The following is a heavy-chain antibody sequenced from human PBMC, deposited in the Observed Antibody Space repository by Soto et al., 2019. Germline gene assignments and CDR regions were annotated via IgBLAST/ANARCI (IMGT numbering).Heavy chain of an antibody. Sequence: ASVKVSCKASGYTFTSYGISWVRQAPGQGLEWMGWISAYNGNTIYAQKLQGRVTMTADISTSTAYMELRSLRSDDTAVYYCARDGGGLIGSEFDYWGQGTLVTVSS. V-gene: IGHV1-18*01. D-gene: IGHD3-22*01. CDR1: GYTFTSYG. CDR3: ARDGGGLIGSEFDY. CDR2: ISAYNGNT. J-gene: IGHJ4*02.